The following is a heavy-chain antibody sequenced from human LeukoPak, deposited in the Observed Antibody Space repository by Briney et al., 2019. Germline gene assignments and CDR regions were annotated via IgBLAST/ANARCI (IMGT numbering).Heavy chain of an antibody. J-gene: IGHJ4*02. CDR3: ARGPNYSGFDY. CDR1: GYTFTSYD. V-gene: IGHV1-8*01. Sequence: ASVKVSCKASGYTFTSYDINWVRQATGQGLEWMGWMNPNSGNTGYAQQFQGRVTVTRNTSISTAYMELSSLRSEDTAVYYCARGPNYSGFDYWGQGTLVTVSS. D-gene: IGHD2-15*01. CDR2: MNPNSGNT.